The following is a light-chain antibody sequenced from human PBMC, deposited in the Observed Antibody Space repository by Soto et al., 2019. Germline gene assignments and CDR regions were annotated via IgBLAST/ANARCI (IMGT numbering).Light chain of an antibody. CDR3: QQYGRSPWT. J-gene: IGKJ1*01. CDR1: QSVSSSS. CDR2: GAS. Sequence: EIVLTQSPGTLSLSPGDRATLSCRASQSVSSSSLAWYQQKPGQAPGLLIYGASSRATGIPDRFSGSGSGTDFTLTISRLEPEDFAVYYCQQYGRSPWTFGQGTKVEVK. V-gene: IGKV3-20*01.